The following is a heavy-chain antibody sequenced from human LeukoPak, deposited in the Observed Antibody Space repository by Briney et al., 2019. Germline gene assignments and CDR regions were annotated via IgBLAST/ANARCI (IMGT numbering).Heavy chain of an antibody. CDR3: VKGGNWFDP. CDR2: INDDGSGT. V-gene: IGHV3-74*01. J-gene: IGHJ5*02. Sequence: GGSLRLSCAASGFTFSTYWMHWVRQAPGKGLVWVSRINDDGSGTTYADSVKGRFTISRDNAKNTLYLKMKSLRAEDTAVYYCVKGGNWFDPWGQGTLVTVSS. CDR1: GFTFSTYW.